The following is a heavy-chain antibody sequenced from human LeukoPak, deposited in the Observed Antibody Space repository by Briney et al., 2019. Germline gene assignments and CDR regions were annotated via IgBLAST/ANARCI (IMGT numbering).Heavy chain of an antibody. CDR2: IYPGDSDT. J-gene: IGHJ4*02. D-gene: IGHD3-9*01. CDR3: SRGRLRYHDF. CDR1: GYSFTNSW. V-gene: IGHV5-51*01. Sequence: GKSLKISCKGSGYSFTNSWIGWVRQMPGKGLEWMGIIYPGDSDTRYSPSFQGQVTISVDKSISTAYLQWSSLKASDTATYYCSRGRLRYHDFWGQGTLVTVSS.